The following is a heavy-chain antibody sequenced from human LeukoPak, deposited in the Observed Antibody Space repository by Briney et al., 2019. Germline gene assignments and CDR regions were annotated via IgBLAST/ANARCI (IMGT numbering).Heavy chain of an antibody. Sequence: RPSETLSLTCAVYGGSFSGYYWSWIRQPPGKGLEWIEEINHSGSTNYNPSLKSRVTISVDTSKNQFSLKLSSVTAADTAVYYCARVSLPGYSSSWKLDYWGQGTLVTVSS. J-gene: IGHJ4*02. CDR2: INHSGST. D-gene: IGHD6-13*01. V-gene: IGHV4-34*01. CDR1: GGSFSGYY. CDR3: ARVSLPGYSSSWKLDY.